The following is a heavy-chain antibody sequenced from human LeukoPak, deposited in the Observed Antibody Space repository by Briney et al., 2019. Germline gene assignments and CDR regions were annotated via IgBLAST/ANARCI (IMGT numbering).Heavy chain of an antibody. V-gene: IGHV1-2*02. J-gene: IGHJ4*02. CDR3: ARTSAADKGFDY. CDR1: GYTCTGYY. D-gene: IGHD6-13*01. Sequence: ASVKVSCKASGYTCTGYYMHWVRQATGQGLEWLGWINPNSGGTNYAQKFQGRVTMTRDTSISTAYMELSRLRSDDTAVYYCARTSAADKGFDYWGQGTLVTVSS. CDR2: INPNSGGT.